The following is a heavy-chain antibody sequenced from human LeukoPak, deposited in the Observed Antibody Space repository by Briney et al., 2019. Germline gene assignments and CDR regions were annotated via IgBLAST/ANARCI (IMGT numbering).Heavy chain of an antibody. D-gene: IGHD6-19*01. Sequence: SETLSLTCTVSGGSSSSYYWSWLRPPPGEGLEGIGYLYYSGSTNYNPTLKSRVTISADTSKNQCSLNLSSVTAADTAVYYCARAVAGTFYWGQGTLVTVSS. CDR2: LYYSGST. CDR3: ARAVAGTFY. CDR1: GGSSSSYY. J-gene: IGHJ4*02. V-gene: IGHV4-59*01.